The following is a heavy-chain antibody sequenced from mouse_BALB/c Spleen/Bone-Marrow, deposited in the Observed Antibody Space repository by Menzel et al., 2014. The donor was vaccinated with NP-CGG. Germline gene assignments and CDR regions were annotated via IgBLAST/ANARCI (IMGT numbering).Heavy chain of an antibody. CDR2: INPSTTYS. CDR3: ALYYRYDYFDY. J-gene: IGHJ2*01. CDR1: GYTFTSYW. V-gene: IGHV1-7*01. D-gene: IGHD2-14*01. Sequence: VKLMESGAELAKPGASVKMSCKASGYTFTSYWMHWVKQRPGQGLEWIGYINPSTTYSAYNQKFKDKATLTADKSSSTACMQLSSLTSEDSAVYYCALYYRYDYFDYWGQGTTLTVSS.